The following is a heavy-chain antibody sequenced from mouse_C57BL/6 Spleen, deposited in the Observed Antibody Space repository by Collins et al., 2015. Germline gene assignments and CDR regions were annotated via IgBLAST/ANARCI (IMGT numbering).Heavy chain of an antibody. V-gene: IGHV4-1*01. Sequence: WVRRAPGKGLEWIGEINPDSRTINYAPSLKDKFIISRDNAKNTLYLQMTKVRSEDTALYYCARLGYKGWFAYWGQGTLVTVSA. D-gene: IGHD1-3*01. J-gene: IGHJ3*01. CDR3: ARLGYKGWFAY. CDR2: INPDSRTI.